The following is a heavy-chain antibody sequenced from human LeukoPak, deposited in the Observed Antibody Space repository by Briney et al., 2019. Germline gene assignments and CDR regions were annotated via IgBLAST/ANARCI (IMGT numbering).Heavy chain of an antibody. CDR2: INPSSGST. CDR1: GYTFTSYY. Sequence: ASVKVSCKASGYTFTSYYMHWVRQAPGQGLEWMGIINPSSGSTSYAQKFQGRVTMTRGTSTSTVYMELSSLRSEDTAVYYCARDPGVTMVRGVIPIEYYYYYYMDVWGKGTTVTVSS. V-gene: IGHV1-46*01. D-gene: IGHD3-10*01. CDR3: ARDPGVTMVRGVIPIEYYYYYYMDV. J-gene: IGHJ6*03.